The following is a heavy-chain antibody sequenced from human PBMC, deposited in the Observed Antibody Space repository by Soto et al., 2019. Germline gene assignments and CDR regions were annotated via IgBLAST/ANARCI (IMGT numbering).Heavy chain of an antibody. V-gene: IGHV5-10-1*01. CDR1: GYIFTSYW. CDR3: ARNLAAAGTYYYYGMDV. CDR2: IDPSDSYT. D-gene: IGHD6-13*01. J-gene: IGHJ6*02. Sequence: GESLKISCNGSGYIFTSYWISWGRQMPGKGLEWMGRIDPSDSYTNYSPSFQGHVTISADKSISAAYLQWSSLKASDTAMYYCARNLAAAGTYYYYGMDVWGQGTTVTVSS.